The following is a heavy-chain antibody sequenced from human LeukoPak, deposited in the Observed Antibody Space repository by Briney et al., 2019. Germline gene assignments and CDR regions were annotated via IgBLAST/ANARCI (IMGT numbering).Heavy chain of an antibody. CDR2: IYYSGST. J-gene: IGHJ4*02. D-gene: IGHD4-17*01. Sequence: PSETLSLTCTVSGGSISSYYWSWIRQPPGKGLEWIGYIYYSGSTNYNPSLKSRVTISVDTSKNQFSLKLSSVTAADTAVYYCARQDYGDYGVGYFYYWGQGTLVTVSS. CDR1: GGSISSYY. V-gene: IGHV4-59*01. CDR3: ARQDYGDYGVGYFYY.